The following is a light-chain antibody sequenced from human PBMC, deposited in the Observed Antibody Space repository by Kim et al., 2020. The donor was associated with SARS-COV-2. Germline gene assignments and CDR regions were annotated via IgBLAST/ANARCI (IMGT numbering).Light chain of an antibody. J-gene: IGLJ1*01. Sequence: QSALTQPASVSGSPGQSITISCPGTSSDVGGYNYVSWYQQHPGKAPKLMIYDVSKRPSGVSNRFSGSKSGNTASLTISGLQAEDEDDYYCSSYTSSSTYVFGSGTKVTVL. CDR1: SSDVGGYNY. V-gene: IGLV2-14*01. CDR2: DVS. CDR3: SSYTSSSTYV.